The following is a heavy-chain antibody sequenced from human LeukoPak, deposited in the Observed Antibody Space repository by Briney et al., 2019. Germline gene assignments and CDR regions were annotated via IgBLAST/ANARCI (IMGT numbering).Heavy chain of an antibody. V-gene: IGHV1-18*01. CDR2: ISAYNGNT. D-gene: IGHD2-2*01. CDR3: ARAVPAAKGERHWFDP. Sequence: ASVKVSCKASGYTFTSYGISWVRQAPGQGLEWMEWISAYNGNTNYAQKLQGRVTMTTDTSTSIAYMELRSLRSDDTAVYYCARAVPAAKGERHWFDPWGQGTLVTVSS. J-gene: IGHJ5*02. CDR1: GYTFTSYG.